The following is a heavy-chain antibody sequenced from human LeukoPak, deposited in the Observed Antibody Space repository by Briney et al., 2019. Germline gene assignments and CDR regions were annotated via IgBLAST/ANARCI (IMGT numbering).Heavy chain of an antibody. CDR1: GYTFTSYA. D-gene: IGHD5-18*01. Sequence: ASVKVSCKASGYTFTSYAINWVRQAPGQGLEWMGWINTNTGNPTYAQGFTGRFAFSLDTSVSTAYLQISSLKAEDTAVYYCARGGYSYGPKDYYYYYMDVWGKGTTVTVSS. J-gene: IGHJ6*03. V-gene: IGHV7-4-1*02. CDR3: ARGGYSYGPKDYYYYYMDV. CDR2: INTNTGNP.